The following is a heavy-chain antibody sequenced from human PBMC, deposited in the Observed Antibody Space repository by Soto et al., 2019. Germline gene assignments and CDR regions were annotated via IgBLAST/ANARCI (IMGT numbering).Heavy chain of an antibody. CDR1: GGSFSGYY. CDR3: AISSPLTDYYYYYGMDV. Sequence: SETLSLTCAVYGGSFSGYYWSWIRQPPGKGLEWIGEINHSGSTNYNPSLKSRVTISVDTSKNQSSLKLSSVTAADTAVYYCAISSPLTDYYYYYGMDVWGQGTTVAVSS. CDR2: INHSGST. J-gene: IGHJ6*02. D-gene: IGHD3-10*01. V-gene: IGHV4-34*01.